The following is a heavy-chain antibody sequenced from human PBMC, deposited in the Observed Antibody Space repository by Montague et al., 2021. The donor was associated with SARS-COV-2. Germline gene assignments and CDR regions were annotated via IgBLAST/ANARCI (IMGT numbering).Heavy chain of an antibody. D-gene: IGHD3-10*01. CDR3: ARERTVVIITGYYYYGVDV. Sequence: SLRLSCAASGFTFSSYSMNWVRQAPGKGLEWVSSISSSSSYIYYADSXXGRFTISRGNAKNSLYLQMNSLRAEDTAVYFCARERTVVIITGYYYYGVDVWGQGTTVTVSS. J-gene: IGHJ6*02. CDR2: ISSSSSYI. V-gene: IGHV3-21*01. CDR1: GFTFSSYS.